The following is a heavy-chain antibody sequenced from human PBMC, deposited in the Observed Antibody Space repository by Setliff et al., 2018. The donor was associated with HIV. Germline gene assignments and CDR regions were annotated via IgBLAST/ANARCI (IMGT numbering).Heavy chain of an antibody. Sequence: PSETLSLTCTVSAGALRSHYWSWIRQSPGKGLEWIGYIFYGWNANCSPSLKGRVTMSRDTSRNQFSLKLTSVTAADTAVYYCASTGHIEIDPLQPFEIWGQGTMVTVSS. J-gene: IGHJ3*02. D-gene: IGHD5-12*01. CDR3: ASTGHIEIDPLQPFEI. CDR1: AGALRSHY. V-gene: IGHV4-59*11. CDR2: IFYGWNA.